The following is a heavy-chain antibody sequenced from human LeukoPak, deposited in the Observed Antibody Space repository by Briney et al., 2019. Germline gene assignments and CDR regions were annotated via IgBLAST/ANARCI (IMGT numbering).Heavy chain of an antibody. D-gene: IGHD4-17*01. CDR3: ARPMTTVTTGFDY. J-gene: IGHJ4*02. CDR1: GGTFNSYV. V-gene: IGHV1-69*05. Sequence: SVKVSCKASGGTFNSYVINWVRQAPGQGLEWMGRIIPSFCTANYAQKFHGRVTITTDQSTNTAYMELSNLRSEDTAVYFCARPMTTVTTGFDYWGQGTLVTVSS. CDR2: IIPSFCTA.